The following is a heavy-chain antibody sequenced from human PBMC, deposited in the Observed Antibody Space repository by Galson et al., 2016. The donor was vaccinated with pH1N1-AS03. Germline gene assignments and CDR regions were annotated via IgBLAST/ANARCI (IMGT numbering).Heavy chain of an antibody. CDR3: ARVQGGCSRTSCYQGP. CDR2: IYHSGTT. CDR1: GDSISSTNW. D-gene: IGHD2-2*01. J-gene: IGHJ5*02. V-gene: IGHV4-4*02. Sequence: SETLSLTCAVSGDSISSTNWWTWVRQSPGKGLEWIGEIYHSGTTNYNPSLKSRVTISVDKSKNQFSLKVNSVTAADTAIYYCARVQGGCSRTSCYQGPWGQGTLVTVSS.